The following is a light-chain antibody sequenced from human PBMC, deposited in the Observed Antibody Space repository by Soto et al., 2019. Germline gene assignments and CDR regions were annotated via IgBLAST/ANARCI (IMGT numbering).Light chain of an antibody. CDR3: SSYAGVNNVL. V-gene: IGLV2-8*01. Sequence: QSALTQPPSASESPGQSVTISCTGTSSDIGAYDSVSWYQQHPGKAPKLLMYDVYKRPSGVPDRFSGSKSGNTASLTVSGLQAEDEADYYCSSYAGVNNVLFGKGTKLTVL. CDR1: SSDIGAYDS. CDR2: DVY. J-gene: IGLJ2*01.